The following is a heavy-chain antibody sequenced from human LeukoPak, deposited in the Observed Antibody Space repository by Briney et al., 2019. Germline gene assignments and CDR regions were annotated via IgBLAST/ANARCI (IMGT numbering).Heavy chain of an antibody. V-gene: IGHV3-30*18. Sequence: PGGSLRLSCAASGFTFSSYGMHWVRQAPGKGLEWVAVISYDGSNKYYADSVKGRFTISRDNSKNTLYLQMNSLRAEDTAVYYCAKARYYSSGYFDYWGQGTLVTVSS. D-gene: IGHD2-21*01. CDR2: ISYDGSNK. CDR3: AKARYYSSGYFDY. CDR1: GFTFSSYG. J-gene: IGHJ4*02.